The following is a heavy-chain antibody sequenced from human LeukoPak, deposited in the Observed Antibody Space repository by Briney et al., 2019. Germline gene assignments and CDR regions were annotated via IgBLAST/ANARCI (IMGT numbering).Heavy chain of an antibody. J-gene: IGHJ5*02. CDR2: ITSGSSLI. D-gene: IGHD3-22*01. V-gene: IGHV3-48*04. CDR1: GFTFSSFS. Sequence: GGSLRLSCVASGFTFSSFSMNWVRQAPGKGLEWFSYITSGSSLIYYADSVKGRFTISRDNAKNSLYLQMNSLRAEDTAVYYCARGYDDWFDPWGQGTLVTVSS. CDR3: ARGYDDWFDP.